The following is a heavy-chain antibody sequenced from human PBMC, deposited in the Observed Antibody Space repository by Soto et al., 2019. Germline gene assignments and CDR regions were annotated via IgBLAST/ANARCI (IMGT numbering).Heavy chain of an antibody. J-gene: IGHJ4*02. V-gene: IGHV3-7*01. CDR1: GFTFSSYW. Sequence: PGGSLRLSCAASGFTFSSYWMSWVRQAPGKGLEWVANINRDGSDKYYVDSVKGRFTISRDNAKNSLYLQMNSLRAEDTAVYYCASLKGSSSSVDYWGQGTLVTVS. CDR2: INRDGSDK. D-gene: IGHD6-6*01. CDR3: ASLKGSSSSVDY.